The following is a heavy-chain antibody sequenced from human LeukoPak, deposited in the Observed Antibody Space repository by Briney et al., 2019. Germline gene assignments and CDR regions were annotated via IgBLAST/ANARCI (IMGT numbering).Heavy chain of an antibody. CDR1: GGSISPYH. V-gene: IGHV4-59*01. D-gene: IGHD3-22*01. CDR2: IYYSGST. J-gene: IGHJ3*02. CDR3: ARESYYYDSSGYEVSAFDI. Sequence: SETLSLTCTVSGGSISPYHWSWIRQPPGKGLEWIGYIYYSGSTNYNPSLKSRVTISVDTSKNQFSLKLSSVTAADTAVYYCARESYYYDSSGYEVSAFDIWGQGTMVTVSS.